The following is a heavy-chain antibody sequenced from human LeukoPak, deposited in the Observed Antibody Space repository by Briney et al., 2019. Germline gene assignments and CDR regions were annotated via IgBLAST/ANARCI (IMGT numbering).Heavy chain of an antibody. J-gene: IGHJ4*01. Sequence: PGGSLRLSCGVSGFTFSDYWMNWVRQAPGKGLEWVASIKQDGSEKSYVDSVKGRFTISRDNAKNSLYLQMSSLRAEDTAVYYYGRDRTAPGLYFDLWGQGTLVTVSS. CDR1: GFTFSDYW. D-gene: IGHD6-13*01. CDR2: IKQDGSEK. V-gene: IGHV3-7*01. CDR3: GRDRTAPGLYFDL.